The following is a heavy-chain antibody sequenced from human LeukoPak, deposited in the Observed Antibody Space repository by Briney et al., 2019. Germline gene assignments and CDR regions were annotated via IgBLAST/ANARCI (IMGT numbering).Heavy chain of an antibody. V-gene: IGHV3-21*01. CDR2: ISSSSSYI. CDR3: ATHSYGSTKPPDY. D-gene: IGHD5-18*01. CDR1: GFTFSSYS. J-gene: IGHJ4*02. Sequence: GGSLRLSCAASGFTFSSYSMNWVRQAPGKGLEWVSSISSSSSYIYYADSVKGRFTISRDNAKNSLYLQMNSLRAEDTAVYYCATHSYGSTKPPDYWGQGTLVTVSS.